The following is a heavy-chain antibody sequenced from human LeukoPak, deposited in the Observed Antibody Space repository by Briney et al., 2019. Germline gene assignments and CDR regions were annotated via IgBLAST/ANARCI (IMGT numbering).Heavy chain of an antibody. Sequence: SETLSLTCAVYGGSFSGYYWSWIRQPPGKGLEWIGEIDHSGTTNYNPSLKSRVTISVDTSKNQFSLKLSSVTAADTAVYYCARTYDILTGYVPYWGQGTLVTVSS. D-gene: IGHD3-9*01. CDR1: GGSFSGYY. J-gene: IGHJ4*02. CDR3: ARTYDILTGYVPY. V-gene: IGHV4-34*01. CDR2: IDHSGTT.